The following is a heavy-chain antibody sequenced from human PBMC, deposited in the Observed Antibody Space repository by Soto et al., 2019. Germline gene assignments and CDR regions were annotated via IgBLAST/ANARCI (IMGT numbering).Heavy chain of an antibody. V-gene: IGHV2-26*01. CDR3: ARLVQQPGSGVLGYWFDP. D-gene: IGHD6-13*01. Sequence: QVTLKESGPVLVKPTETLTLTCTVSGFSLSNARMGVSWIRQPPGKALEWLAHISSNDEKSYSTSLKSRLTISKDTSKSQVVLTMTNMDPVDTATYYCARLVQQPGSGVLGYWFDPWGQGTLVTVSS. J-gene: IGHJ5*02. CDR2: ISSNDEK. CDR1: GFSLSNARMG.